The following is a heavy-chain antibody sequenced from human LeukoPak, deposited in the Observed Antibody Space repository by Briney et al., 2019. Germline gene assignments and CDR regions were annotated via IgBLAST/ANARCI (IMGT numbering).Heavy chain of an antibody. CDR2: IYHSGST. D-gene: IGHD2-15*01. V-gene: IGHV4-38-2*02. CDR1: GYSISSGYF. CDR3: ARDTRGVAQTRGLSWYFGL. J-gene: IGHJ2*01. Sequence: SETLSLTCTVSGYSISSGYFWGWIRQPPGKGLEWIGTIYHSGSTYYNPSLKSRVTISLDTSKNQFSLKLSSVTAADTAVYYCARDTRGVAQTRGLSWYFGLWGRGTLVTVSS.